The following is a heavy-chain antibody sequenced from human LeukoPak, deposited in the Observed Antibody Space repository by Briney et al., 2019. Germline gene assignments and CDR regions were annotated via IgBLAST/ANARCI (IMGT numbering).Heavy chain of an antibody. V-gene: IGHV3-15*01. CDR1: GFTFSNAW. CDR3: TTVHYDSSGYYPDY. Sequence: GGSLRLSCAASGFTFSNAWMSWVRQAPGKGLEWVGRIKSKTDGGTTDYAAPVKGRFTISRDDSKNTLYLQMNSLKTEDTAVYYCTTVHYDSSGYYPDYWGQGTLVTVSS. D-gene: IGHD3-22*01. CDR2: IKSKTDGGTT. J-gene: IGHJ4*02.